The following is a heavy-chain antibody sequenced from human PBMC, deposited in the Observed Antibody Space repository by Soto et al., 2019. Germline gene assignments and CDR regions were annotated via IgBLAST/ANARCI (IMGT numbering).Heavy chain of an antibody. CDR3: VRHMYSEAAGYNYYYYYGMDV. Sequence: PGESLKISCKGSGYSFTSYWIGWVRQMPGKGLEWMGIIDPGDSDTRYSPSFQGQVTISADKSISTAYLQWSSLKASDTAMYYCVRHMYSEAAGYNYYYYYGMDVWGQGTTVTVSS. CDR2: IDPGDSDT. CDR1: GYSFTSYW. J-gene: IGHJ6*02. D-gene: IGHD6-13*01. V-gene: IGHV5-51*01.